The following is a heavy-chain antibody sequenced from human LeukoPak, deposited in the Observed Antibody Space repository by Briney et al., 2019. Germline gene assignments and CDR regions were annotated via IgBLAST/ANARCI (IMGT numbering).Heavy chain of an antibody. D-gene: IGHD6-13*01. V-gene: IGHV5-51*01. Sequence: GESLKISCKGSGYSFTSYWIGWVRQMPGKGLEWMGIIDPGDSETRYSPSFQGQVTISVDKSISTAYLQWSSVKASDTAMYYCARPAGAGTSQLGYWGQGTLVTVSS. CDR2: IDPGDSET. CDR1: GYSFTSYW. CDR3: ARPAGAGTSQLGY. J-gene: IGHJ4*02.